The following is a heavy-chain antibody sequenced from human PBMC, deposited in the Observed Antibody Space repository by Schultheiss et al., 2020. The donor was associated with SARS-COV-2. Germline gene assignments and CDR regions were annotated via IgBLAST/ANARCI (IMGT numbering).Heavy chain of an antibody. CDR3: ASHTWSHWFDD. CDR1: GFTFSSYT. V-gene: IGHV3-48*02. CDR2: IHSRLSPT. D-gene: IGHD1-26*01. J-gene: IGHJ4*02. Sequence: GESLKISCAGSGFTFSSYTMNWVRQAPGKGLEWLAYIHSRLSPTFYADSVVGRFTISKDNAKNSLYLQMNRLTDEDTAVYFCASHTWSHWFDDWGQGTLVTVSS.